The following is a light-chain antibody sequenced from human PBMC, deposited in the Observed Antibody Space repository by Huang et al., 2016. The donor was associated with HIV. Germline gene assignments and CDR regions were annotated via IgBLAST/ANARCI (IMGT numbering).Light chain of an antibody. CDR1: QSVSSY. V-gene: IGKV3-11*01. CDR3: QQRSNWPGT. CDR2: DAS. Sequence: EIVLTQSPATLSLSPGERATLSCRASQSVSSYLAWYEQKPGQAPRRLIYDASSRATGIPARFSGSGSGTDCTLTISSLEPEDFAVYYCQQRSNWPGTFGQGTKVEIK. J-gene: IGKJ1*01.